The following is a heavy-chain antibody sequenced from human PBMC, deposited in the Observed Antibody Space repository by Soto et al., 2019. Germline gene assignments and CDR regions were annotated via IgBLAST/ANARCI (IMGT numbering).Heavy chain of an antibody. CDR2: ISGSDGST. CDR1: GFTFSSYA. J-gene: IGHJ4*02. CDR3: AKEYSSGWYYFDY. D-gene: IGHD6-19*01. V-gene: IGHV3-23*01. Sequence: EVQLLESGGGLVQPGGSLRLSCAASGFTFSSYAMSWVRQAPGKGLEWVSTISGSDGSTYYADSVKGRFTISRDNSKNTLYLQMNSPRAEDTAVYYCAKEYSSGWYYFDYWGQGTLVTVSS.